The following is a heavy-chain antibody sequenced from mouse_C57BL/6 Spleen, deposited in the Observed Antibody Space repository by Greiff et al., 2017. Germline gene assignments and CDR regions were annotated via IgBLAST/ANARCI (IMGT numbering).Heavy chain of an antibody. Sequence: VQLQQSGAELVRPGASVKLSCTASGFNIKDDYMHWVKQRPEQGLEWIGWIDPENGDTEYASKFQGKATITADPSSNTAYLQLSSLTSEDTAVYYCTATVGAYWGQGTLVTVSA. CDR1: GFNIKDDY. CDR3: TATVGAY. CDR2: IDPENGDT. J-gene: IGHJ3*01. D-gene: IGHD1-1*01. V-gene: IGHV14-4*01.